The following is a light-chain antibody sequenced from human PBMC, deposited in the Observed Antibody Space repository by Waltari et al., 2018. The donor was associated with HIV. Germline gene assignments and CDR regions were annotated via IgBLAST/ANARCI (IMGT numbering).Light chain of an antibody. J-gene: IGLJ1*01. CDR2: EVT. V-gene: IGLV2-23*02. CDR1: STDVGYRDR. CDR3: YSYSDTTTSYI. Sequence: QSALTQPASLSGSPGQSITISCSGTSTDVGYRDRVSWYQPYPGKVPTLLLYEVTKRPSGASSRFSGSKSGNTASLTISGLRAEDEADYYCYSYSDTTTSYIFGSGTKVTV.